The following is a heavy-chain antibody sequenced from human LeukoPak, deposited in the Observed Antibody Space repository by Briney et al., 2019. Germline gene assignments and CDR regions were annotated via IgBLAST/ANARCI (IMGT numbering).Heavy chain of an antibody. CDR3: ARPLRYCSSTSCYYFDY. Sequence: GGSLRLSCAASGFTFSSYAMHWVRQAPGKGLERVAVISYDGSNKYYADSVKGRFTISRDNSKNTLYLQMNSLRAEDTAVYYCARPLRYCSSTSCYYFDYWGQGTLVTVSS. CDR1: GFTFSSYA. CDR2: ISYDGSNK. D-gene: IGHD2-2*01. V-gene: IGHV3-30*04. J-gene: IGHJ4*02.